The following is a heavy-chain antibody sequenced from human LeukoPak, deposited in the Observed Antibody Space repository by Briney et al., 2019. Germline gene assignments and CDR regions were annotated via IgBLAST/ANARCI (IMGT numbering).Heavy chain of an antibody. CDR3: ARGSGYYGSGRLDYYMDV. V-gene: IGHV3-53*01. J-gene: IGHJ6*03. Sequence: GGSLRLSCAVSGFIVSSNYMSWVRQVPGKGLEWVSVIYSVGTTYYSDSVKGRFTISRDISKNTLYLQMNSLRVEDTAVYYCARGSGYYGSGRLDYYMDVWGKGTTVIVSS. D-gene: IGHD3-10*01. CDR2: IYSVGTT. CDR1: GFIVSSNY.